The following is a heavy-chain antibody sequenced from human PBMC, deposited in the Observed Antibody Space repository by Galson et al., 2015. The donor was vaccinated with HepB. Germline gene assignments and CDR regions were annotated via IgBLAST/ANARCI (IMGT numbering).Heavy chain of an antibody. V-gene: IGHV4-59*01. CDR1: GGSISSYY. CDR3: ARGSGYSYGPMY. Sequence: SETLSLTCTVSGGSISSYYWSWIRQPPGKGLEWIGYIYYSGSTNYNPSLKSRVTISVDTSKNQFSLKLSSVTAADTTVYYCARGSGYSYGPMYWGQGTLVTVSS. D-gene: IGHD5-18*01. CDR2: IYYSGST. J-gene: IGHJ4*02.